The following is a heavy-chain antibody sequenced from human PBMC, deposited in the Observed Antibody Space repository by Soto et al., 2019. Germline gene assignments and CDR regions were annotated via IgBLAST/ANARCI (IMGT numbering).Heavy chain of an antibody. Sequence: SETLSLTCPVSGGSISSYYWSWIRQPPGKGLEWIGYIYYSGSTNYNPSLKSRVTISVDTSKNQFSLKLSSVTAADTAVYYCARRGSGSWPYYYYGMDVWGQGTTVTLSS. V-gene: IGHV4-59*01. CDR3: ARRGSGSWPYYYYGMDV. D-gene: IGHD3-10*01. CDR1: GGSISSYY. J-gene: IGHJ6*02. CDR2: IYYSGST.